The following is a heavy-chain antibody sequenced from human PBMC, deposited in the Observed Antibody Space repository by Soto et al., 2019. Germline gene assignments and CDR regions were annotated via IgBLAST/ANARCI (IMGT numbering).Heavy chain of an antibody. CDR2: ISYDGSNK. V-gene: IGHV3-30*18. CDR3: AKDPYHYYDSSAYWYPDYYYYGMDV. J-gene: IGHJ6*02. CDR1: GFTFSSYG. Sequence: PGGSLRLSCAASGFTFSSYGMHLVRQAPGKGLEWVAVISYDGSNKYYADSVKGRFTISRDNSKNTLYLQMNSLRAEDTAVYYCAKDPYHYYDSSAYWYPDYYYYGMDVWGQGTTVTVSS. D-gene: IGHD3-22*01.